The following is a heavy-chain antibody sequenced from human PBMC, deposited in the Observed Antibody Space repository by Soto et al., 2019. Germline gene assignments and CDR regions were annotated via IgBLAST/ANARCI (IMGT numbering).Heavy chain of an antibody. Sequence: QIALKESGPTLVKPSQTLTLTCTFSGFSFSTTGAGVGWIRQPPGKALEWLALIFWNDAKRYSPSLRSRLTIIKDTSKNQVVLTMTNVDRVDTATYYCAYRRGGSSSGGNFDYWGQGTPVTVYS. V-gene: IGHV2-5*01. CDR3: AYRRGGSSSGGNFDY. D-gene: IGHD2-15*01. J-gene: IGHJ4*02. CDR1: GFSFSTTGAG. CDR2: IFWNDAK.